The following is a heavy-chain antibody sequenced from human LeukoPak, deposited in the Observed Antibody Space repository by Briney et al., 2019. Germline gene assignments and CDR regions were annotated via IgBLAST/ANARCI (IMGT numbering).Heavy chain of an antibody. CDR2: TSYDGSNN. J-gene: IGHJ1*01. CDR1: GFTFNNNA. Sequence: PGGSLRLSCAASGFTFNNNAMHWVRQAPGKGLEWVAVTSYDGSNNYYADSVKGRFTISRDYSKNTLYLQMNSLRVEDTAVYYCAKDHLGVVTAAGYFQHWGQGTLVTVSS. CDR3: AKDHLGVVTAAGYFQH. D-gene: IGHD2-21*02. V-gene: IGHV3-30*18.